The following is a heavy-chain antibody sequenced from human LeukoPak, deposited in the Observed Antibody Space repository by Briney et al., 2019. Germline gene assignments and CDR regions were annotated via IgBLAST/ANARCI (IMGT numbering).Heavy chain of an antibody. V-gene: IGHV4-39*07. CDR2: IYYSGST. CDR1: GGSISSSSYS. D-gene: IGHD3-22*01. CDR3: ARDKYYYDSSGYYYFDY. Sequence: SETLSLTCTVSGGSISSSSYSWGWIRQPPGKGLEWIGSIYYSGSTYFNPSLKSRVTMSVDTSKNQFSLKLSSVTAADTAVYYCARDKYYYDSSGYYYFDYWGQGTLVTVSS. J-gene: IGHJ4*02.